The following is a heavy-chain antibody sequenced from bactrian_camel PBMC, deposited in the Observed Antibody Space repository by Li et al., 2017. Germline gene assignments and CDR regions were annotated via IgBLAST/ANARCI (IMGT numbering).Heavy chain of an antibody. CDR2: IQPGTDTT. J-gene: IGHJ4*01. V-gene: IGHV3S54*01. CDR1: ENVVRNYR. Sequence: HVQLVESGGGSVQAGGSLRLACASSENVVRNYRMAWFRQGPQKQREGVAAIQPGTDTTVYADSVRGRFTISQDNAKNTLYLQMNSLKPEDTAMYYCGLDPRPEGQPSSCGRPGGYEYSYWGQGTQVTVS. CDR3: GLDPRPEGQPSSCGRPGGYEYSY.